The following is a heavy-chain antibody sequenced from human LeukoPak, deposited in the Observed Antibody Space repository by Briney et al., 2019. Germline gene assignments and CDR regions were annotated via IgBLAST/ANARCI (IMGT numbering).Heavy chain of an antibody. J-gene: IGHJ4*02. CDR2: IDYSGST. Sequence: SETLSLTCTVSGGSISSYYWSWIRQPPGKGLEWIGNIDYSGSTNYNPSLKSRVTISVDTSKNGFSLKLSSVTAADTAVYYCARGAYSSSWYEVYWGQGTLVTVSS. CDR3: ARGAYSSSWYEVY. CDR1: GGSISSYY. V-gene: IGHV4-59*01. D-gene: IGHD6-13*01.